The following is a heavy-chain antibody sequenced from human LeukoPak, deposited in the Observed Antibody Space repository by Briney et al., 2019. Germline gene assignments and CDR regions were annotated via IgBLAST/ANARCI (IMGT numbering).Heavy chain of an antibody. CDR3: AQIAVAGPAYYDY. CDR2: INHSGGT. CDR1: GGSFSAYY. Sequence: PSETLSLTCAVYGGSFSAYYWNWIRQPPGKGLEWIGEINHSGGTNYNPSLESRAIISVDTSKNQFSLKLSSVTAADTAVYYCAQIAVAGPAYYDYWGQGTLVTVSS. D-gene: IGHD6-19*01. J-gene: IGHJ4*02. V-gene: IGHV4-34*01.